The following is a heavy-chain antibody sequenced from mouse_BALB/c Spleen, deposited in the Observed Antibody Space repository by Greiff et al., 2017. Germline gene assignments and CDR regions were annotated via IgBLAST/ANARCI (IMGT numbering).Heavy chain of an antibody. V-gene: IGHV5-17*02. Sequence: EVKVVESGGGLVQPGGSRKLSCAASGFTFSSFGMHWVRQAPEKGLEWVAYISSGSSTIYYADTVKGRFTISRDNPKNTLFLQMTSLRSEDTAMYYCARTSTYGNYGAMDYWGQGTSVTVSS. D-gene: IGHD2-1*01. CDR1: GFTFSSFG. J-gene: IGHJ4*01. CDR2: ISSGSSTI. CDR3: ARTSTYGNYGAMDY.